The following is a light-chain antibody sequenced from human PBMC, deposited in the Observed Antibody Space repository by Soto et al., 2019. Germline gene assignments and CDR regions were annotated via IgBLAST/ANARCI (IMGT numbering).Light chain of an antibody. CDR3: QQYNSYPIT. CDR2: KAS. J-gene: IGKJ5*01. V-gene: IGKV1-5*03. CDR1: QSISSW. Sequence: DIQMTQSPSTLSAPVGDRVTITCRASQSISSWLAWYQQKPGKAPKLLIYKASSLESGVPSRFSGSGSGTEFTLTISSLQTDDFAPYYCQQYNSYPITFGKGTRLEIK.